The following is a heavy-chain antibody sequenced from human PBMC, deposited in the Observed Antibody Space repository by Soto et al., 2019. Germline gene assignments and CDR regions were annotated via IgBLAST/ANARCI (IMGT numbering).Heavy chain of an antibody. CDR2: ISYDGSNK. V-gene: IGHV3-30*18. CDR1: GFTFSSYG. Sequence: VQLVESGGGVVQPGRSLRLSCAASGFTFSSYGMHWVRQAPGKGLEWVAVISYDGSNKYYADSVKGRFTISRDNSKNTLYLQMNSLRAEGTAVYYCAKRGGYYGMDVWGQGTTVTVSS. CDR3: AKRGGYYGMDV. D-gene: IGHD3-10*01. J-gene: IGHJ6*02.